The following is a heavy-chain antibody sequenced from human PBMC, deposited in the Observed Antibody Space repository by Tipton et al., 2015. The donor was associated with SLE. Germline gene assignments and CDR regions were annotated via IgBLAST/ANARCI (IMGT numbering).Heavy chain of an antibody. D-gene: IGHD4-11*01. V-gene: IGHV4-38-2*02. CDR1: GYSISSGYY. CDR3: ARGFTVTGRGYYYYYYMDV. Sequence: LRLSCIVSGYSISSGYYWAWIRQPPGKGLEWIGCIYHSGSTYYNLSLKSRVTISVDTSKNQFSLKLSSVTAADTAVYYCARGFTVTGRGYYYYYYMDVWGKGTTVTVSS. J-gene: IGHJ6*03. CDR2: IYHSGST.